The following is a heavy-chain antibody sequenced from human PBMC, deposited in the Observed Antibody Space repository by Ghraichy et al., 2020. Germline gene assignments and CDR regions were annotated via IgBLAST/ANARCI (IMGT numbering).Heavy chain of an antibody. V-gene: IGHV3-48*01. D-gene: IGHD5-24*01. J-gene: IGHJ4*02. CDR2: INIRSNSI. CDR3: AGELPHDGSALDF. CDR1: GFTFSSYS. Sequence: GSLRLSCAASGFTFSSYSMNWVRQAPGKGLEWLSYINIRSNSIAYADSLKGRFTISRDNGKNALYLQMSSLRVEDTAVYYSAGELPHDGSALDFWGQGTRVTVSS.